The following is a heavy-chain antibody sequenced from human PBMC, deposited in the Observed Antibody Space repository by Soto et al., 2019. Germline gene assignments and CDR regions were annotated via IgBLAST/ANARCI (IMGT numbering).Heavy chain of an antibody. CDR2: IYYSGNT. J-gene: IGHJ3*02. D-gene: IGHD2-2*01. V-gene: IGHV4-39*01. Sequence: PSETLSLTCTVSGCSISSSSYYWGWIRQPPGKGLEWIGSIYYSGNTYYNPSLKSRVTISVDTSKNQFSLKLSSVTAADTAVYYCARNVVVPAPAAYDIWGQGTMVTVSS. CDR1: GCSISSSSYY. CDR3: ARNVVVPAPAAYDI.